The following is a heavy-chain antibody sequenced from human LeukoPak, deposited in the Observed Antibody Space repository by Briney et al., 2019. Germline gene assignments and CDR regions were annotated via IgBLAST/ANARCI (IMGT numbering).Heavy chain of an antibody. V-gene: IGHV1-18*01. CDR3: ARRGRPIEYPSGWYGDFDY. D-gene: IGHD6-19*01. Sequence: ASVTVSCKASGYTFAQYGISWVRQAPGQGLEWMGWIDTHIGNTYYAQKFQGKVAMTADISTTTASMELRSLRSDDTAVYYCARRGRPIEYPSGWYGDFDYWGQGTLVTVSS. J-gene: IGHJ4*02. CDR2: IDTHIGNT. CDR1: GYTFAQYG.